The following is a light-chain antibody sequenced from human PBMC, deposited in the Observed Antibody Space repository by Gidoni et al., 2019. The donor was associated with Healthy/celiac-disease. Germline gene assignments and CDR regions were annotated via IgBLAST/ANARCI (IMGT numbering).Light chain of an antibody. J-gene: IGLJ2*01. CDR2: QDS. CDR3: QAWDSSIVV. Sequence: SYELTQPPSVSVSPGQTASITCSGDQLGDKYACCDQQKPGQSPVLVIYQDSKRPPGIPERFSGSNSGNTATLTISGTQAMDEADYYCQAWDSSIVVFGGGTKLTVL. CDR1: QLGDKY. V-gene: IGLV3-1*01.